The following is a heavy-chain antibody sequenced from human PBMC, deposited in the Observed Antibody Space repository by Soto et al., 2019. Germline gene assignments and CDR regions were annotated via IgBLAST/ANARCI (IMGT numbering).Heavy chain of an antibody. V-gene: IGHV1-58*02. D-gene: IGHD3-9*01. Sequence: ASVKVSCKASGFTFTSSAMQWVRQARGQRLEWIGWIVVGSGNTNYAQKFQERVTITRDMSTSTAYMELSSLRSEDTAVYYCAAYYDILTGYYLGAFDIWGQGTMVTVSS. CDR3: AAYYDILTGYYLGAFDI. CDR2: IVVGSGNT. J-gene: IGHJ3*02. CDR1: GFTFTSSA.